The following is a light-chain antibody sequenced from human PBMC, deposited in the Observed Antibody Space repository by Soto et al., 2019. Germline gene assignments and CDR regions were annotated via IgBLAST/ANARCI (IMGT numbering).Light chain of an antibody. Sequence: EIVMTQSLATLSVSPGERATLSCRASQTISSDLAWYQHKPGQTHKLVIFGASNRAAGIPARFGGSGSGTEFTLTISSLQSEDFAVYYCHHYNNFPPYTFGQGTKLEIK. CDR1: QTISSD. J-gene: IGKJ2*01. V-gene: IGKV3D-15*01. CDR2: GAS. CDR3: HHYNNFPPYT.